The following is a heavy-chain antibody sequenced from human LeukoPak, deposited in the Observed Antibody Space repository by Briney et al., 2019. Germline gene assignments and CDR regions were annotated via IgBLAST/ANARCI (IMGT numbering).Heavy chain of an antibody. Sequence: SETLSLTCTVSGYSISSGYYWGWIRQPPGKGLEWIGSIYHSGSTYYNPSLKSRVTISVDTSKNQFPLKLSSVTAADTAVYYCARVPLRWTSPYPYYFDYWGQGTLVTVSS. D-gene: IGHD4-23*01. V-gene: IGHV4-38-2*02. J-gene: IGHJ4*02. CDR2: IYHSGST. CDR1: GYSISSGYY. CDR3: ARVPLRWTSPYPYYFDY.